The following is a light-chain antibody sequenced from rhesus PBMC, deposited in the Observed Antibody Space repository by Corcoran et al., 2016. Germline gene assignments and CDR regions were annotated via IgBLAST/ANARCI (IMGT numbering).Light chain of an antibody. CDR3: QQGYSYPWT. Sequence: DIQMTQSPSSLSASVGDRVTITCQASQSLSTYLNWYQQKPGKIPKLLIYRASSLPSGIPSRFSGSGSETDFTLTISSLQPEDFATYYCQQGYSYPWTFGQGTKVEIK. J-gene: IGKJ1*01. V-gene: IGKV1-43*02. CDR2: RAS. CDR1: QSLSTY.